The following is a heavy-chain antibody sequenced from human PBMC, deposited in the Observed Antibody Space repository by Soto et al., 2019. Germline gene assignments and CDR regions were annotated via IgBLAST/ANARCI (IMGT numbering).Heavy chain of an antibody. CDR1: GFMFSSHA. V-gene: IGHV3-23*03. Sequence: EVQLLESGGGLVQRGGSLRLSCVASGFMFSSHAMHWVRQAPGKGLEWVSGINYGGSGTYYSDSVKGRLTISRHNVRNTVFLEMNSLRGEDTAVYYCVKDKGSTVSPSDYYYSGMDVWGQGTTVTVSS. J-gene: IGHJ6*02. CDR2: INYGGSGT. D-gene: IGHD4-17*01. CDR3: VKDKGSTVSPSDYYYSGMDV.